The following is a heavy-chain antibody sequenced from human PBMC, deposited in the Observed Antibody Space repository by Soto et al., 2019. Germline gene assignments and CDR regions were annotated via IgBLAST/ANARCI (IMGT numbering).Heavy chain of an antibody. V-gene: IGHV3-23*01. J-gene: IGHJ4*02. D-gene: IGHD3-3*01. Sequence: GGSLGLSCSASGFTFSSYAMSWVRQAPGKGLEWVSAISGSGGSTYYADSVKGRFTISRDNSKNTLYLQMNSLRAEDTAVYYCAKDRPNYDFWSGYIRYFDYWGQGTLVTVSS. CDR2: ISGSGGST. CDR3: AKDRPNYDFWSGYIRYFDY. CDR1: GFTFSSYA.